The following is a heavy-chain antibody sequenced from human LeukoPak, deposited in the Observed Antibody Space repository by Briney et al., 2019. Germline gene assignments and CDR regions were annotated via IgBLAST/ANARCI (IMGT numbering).Heavy chain of an antibody. CDR1: GFTFSSYA. J-gene: IGHJ6*02. V-gene: IGHV3-30-3*01. CDR2: ISYDGSNK. CDR3: ARDRTYDSSGYYYYYGMDV. Sequence: PGGSLRLSCAASGFTFSSYAMHWVRQAPGKGLEWVAVISYDGSNKYYADSVKGRFTISRDNSKNTLYLQMNSLRAEDTAVYYCARDRTYDSSGYYYYYGMDVWGQGTTVTVSS. D-gene: IGHD3-22*01.